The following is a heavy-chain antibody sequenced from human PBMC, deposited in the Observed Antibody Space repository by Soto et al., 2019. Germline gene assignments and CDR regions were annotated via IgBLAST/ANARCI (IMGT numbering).Heavy chain of an antibody. J-gene: IGHJ6*02. D-gene: IGHD2-2*01. Sequence: QVQLVESGGGVVQPGRSLRLSCAASGFTFSSYGMHWVRQAPGKGLEWVAVISYDGSNKYYADSVKGRFTISRDNSKNTLYLKMNSLRAEDTAVYYCAKALEDIVVVPAAMVDYYSYGMDVWGQGTTVTVSS. CDR3: AKALEDIVVVPAAMVDYYSYGMDV. CDR2: ISYDGSNK. CDR1: GFTFSSYG. V-gene: IGHV3-30*18.